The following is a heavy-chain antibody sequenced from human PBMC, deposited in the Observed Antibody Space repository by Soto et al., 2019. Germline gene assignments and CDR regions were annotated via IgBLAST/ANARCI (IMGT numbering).Heavy chain of an antibody. J-gene: IGHJ4*02. D-gene: IGHD3-3*01. CDR3: ARDRRFLEWLDY. V-gene: IGHV3-33*01. CDR2: IWYDGSNK. Sequence: QMHLVESGGGVVQPGRSLTLSCVASGFTFTSYGIHWVRQAPGKGLEWVAVIWYDGSNKYYGDSVKGRFSISRDNSKNTVYLQMNSLRAEDTAVYYCARDRRFLEWLDYWGPGTLVSVSS. CDR1: GFTFTSYG.